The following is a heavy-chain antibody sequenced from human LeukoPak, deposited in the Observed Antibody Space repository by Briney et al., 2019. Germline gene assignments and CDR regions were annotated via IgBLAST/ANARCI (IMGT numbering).Heavy chain of an antibody. CDR3: ARGSPGSVDY. D-gene: IGHD5-12*01. CDR1: GGSFSGYY. V-gene: IGHV4-34*01. Sequence: SETLSLTCAVYGGSFSGYYWSWIRQPPGKGLEWIGEINHSGSTNYNPSLKSRVTISVDTSKNQFSLKLSSVTAADTAVYYCARGSPGSVDYWGQGTLVTVSS. CDR2: INHSGST. J-gene: IGHJ4*02.